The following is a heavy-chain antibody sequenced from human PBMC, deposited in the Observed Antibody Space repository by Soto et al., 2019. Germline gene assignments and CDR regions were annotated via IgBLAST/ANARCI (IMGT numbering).Heavy chain of an antibody. D-gene: IGHD3-22*01. V-gene: IGHV4-34*01. J-gene: IGHJ4*02. Sequence: SETLSLTCAVYGGSFSGYYWSWIRQPPGKGLEWIGEINHSGSTNYNPSLKSRVTISVDTSKNQFSLKLSSVTAADTAVYYCARSPLVFDYDSSGYYSDYWGQGTLVTVSS. CDR3: ARSPLVFDYDSSGYYSDY. CDR2: INHSGST. CDR1: GGSFSGYY.